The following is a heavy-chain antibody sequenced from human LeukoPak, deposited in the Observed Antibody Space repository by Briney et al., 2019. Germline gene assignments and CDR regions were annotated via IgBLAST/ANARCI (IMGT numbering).Heavy chain of an antibody. D-gene: IGHD3-9*01. CDR3: AREIRYYDILTGYYTRFDY. CDR2: IKQDGSEK. Sequence: GGTLRLSCAASGFTFSSYGMSWVRQAPGKGLEWVANIKQDGSEKYYVDSVKGRFTISRDNAKNSLYLQMNSLRAEDTAVYYCAREIRYYDILTGYYTRFDYWGQGTLVTVSS. CDR1: GFTFSSYG. J-gene: IGHJ4*02. V-gene: IGHV3-7*01.